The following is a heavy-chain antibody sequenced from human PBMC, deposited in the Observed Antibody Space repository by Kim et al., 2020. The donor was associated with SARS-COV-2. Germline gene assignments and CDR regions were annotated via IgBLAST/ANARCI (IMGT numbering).Heavy chain of an antibody. CDR2: IKSKTDGGTT. V-gene: IGHV3-15*01. J-gene: IGHJ4*02. CDR1: GFTFSNAW. CDR3: TTDRSNYPPYYYGSGSSFMD. D-gene: IGHD3-10*01. Sequence: GSLRLSCAASGFTFSNAWMSWVRQAPGKGLEWVGRIKSKTDGGTTDYAAPVKGRFTISRDDSKNTLYLQMNSLKTEDTAVYYCTTDRSNYPPYYYGSGSSFMDWGQGTLVTVSS.